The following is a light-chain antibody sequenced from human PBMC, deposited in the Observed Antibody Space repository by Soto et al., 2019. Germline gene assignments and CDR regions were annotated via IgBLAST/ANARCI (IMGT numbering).Light chain of an antibody. Sequence: DIQMIQSPSTLSASVGDRVTITCRASQSISSWLAWYQQKPGKAPKLLIYDASSLESGVPSRFSGSGSGTEFTLTISRLQPDHFATYYCQQYNSYSTTFGQGTKV. CDR2: DAS. CDR1: QSISSW. J-gene: IGKJ1*01. V-gene: IGKV1-5*01. CDR3: QQYNSYSTT.